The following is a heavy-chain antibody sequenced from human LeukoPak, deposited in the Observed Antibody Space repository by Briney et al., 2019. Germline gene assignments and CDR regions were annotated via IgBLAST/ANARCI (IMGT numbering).Heavy chain of an antibody. D-gene: IGHD2-21*02. J-gene: IGHJ4*02. CDR1: GYTFIGYY. Sequence: ASVKVSCKASGYTFIGYYMHWVRQAPGQGLEWMGWISAYNGNTNYAQKLQGRVTMTTDTSTSTAYMELRSLRSDDTAVYYCARVSYIVVVTAIGDIDYWGQGTLVTVSS. CDR3: ARVSYIVVVTAIGDIDY. CDR2: ISAYNGNT. V-gene: IGHV1-18*04.